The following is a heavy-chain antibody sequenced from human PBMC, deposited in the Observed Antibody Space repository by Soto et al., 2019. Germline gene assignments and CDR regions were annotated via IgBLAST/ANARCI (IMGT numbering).Heavy chain of an antibody. CDR2: IRSKAYGGTT. V-gene: IGHV3-49*03. D-gene: IGHD3-3*01. CDR3: TGHPQITIFGVDDAFDI. J-gene: IGHJ3*02. Sequence: GGSLRLSCTASGFTFGDYAMSWFRQAPGKGLEWVGFIRSKAYGGTTEYAASVKGRFTISRDDSKSIAYLQMNSLKTEDTAVYYCTGHPQITIFGVDDAFDIWGQGTMVTVSS. CDR1: GFTFGDYA.